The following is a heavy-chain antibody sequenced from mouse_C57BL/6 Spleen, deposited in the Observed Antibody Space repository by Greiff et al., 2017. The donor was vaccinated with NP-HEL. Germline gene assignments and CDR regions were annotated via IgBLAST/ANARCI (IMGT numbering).Heavy chain of an antibody. D-gene: IGHD2-4*01. CDR3: ARSGAYDDDGGGYAMDY. CDR1: GYTFTSYW. V-gene: IGHV1-52*01. Sequence: QVQLQQPGAELVRPGSSVKLSCKASGYTFTSYWMHWVKQRPIQGLEWIGNIDPSDSETHYNQKFKDKATLTVDKSSSTAYMQLSSLTSEDSAVYYCARSGAYDDDGGGYAMDYWGQGTSVTVSS. J-gene: IGHJ4*01. CDR2: IDPSDSET.